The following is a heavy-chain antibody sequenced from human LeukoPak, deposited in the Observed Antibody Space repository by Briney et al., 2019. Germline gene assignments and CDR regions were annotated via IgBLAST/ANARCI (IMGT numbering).Heavy chain of an antibody. J-gene: IGHJ4*02. CDR3: ARMNYDSSGYYYLGY. Sequence: GGSLRLSCAASGFTFSSYSMNWVRQAPGKGLEWVSYISSSSTIYYADSVKGRFTISRDNAKNSLYLQMNSLRAEDTAVYYCARMNYDSSGYYYLGYWGQGTLVTVSS. V-gene: IGHV3-48*01. D-gene: IGHD3-22*01. CDR1: GFTFSSYS. CDR2: ISSSSTI.